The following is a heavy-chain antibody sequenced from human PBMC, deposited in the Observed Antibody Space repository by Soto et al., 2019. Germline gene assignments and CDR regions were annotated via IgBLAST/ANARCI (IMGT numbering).Heavy chain of an antibody. V-gene: IGHV1-46*03. CDR2: INPSGGST. CDR3: ASVYCSGGSCYSVDY. J-gene: IGHJ4*02. CDR1: GYTFTSYY. D-gene: IGHD2-15*01. Sequence: QVQLVQSGAEVKKPGASVKVSCKASGYTFTSYYMHWVRQAPGQGLEWMGIINPSGGSTSYAQKFRGRVTMTRDTATSTGYMELSSLRSEDTAVYYCASVYCSGGSCYSVDYWGQGTLVTVSS.